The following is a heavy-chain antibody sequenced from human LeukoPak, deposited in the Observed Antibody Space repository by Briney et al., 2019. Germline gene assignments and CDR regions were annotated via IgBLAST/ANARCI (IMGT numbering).Heavy chain of an antibody. CDR1: GYTFTSYD. V-gene: IGHV1-8*03. CDR2: MNPNSGNT. CDR3: ASSWWELHEARFDY. Sequence: ASVKVSCKASGYTFTSYDINWVRQATGQGLEWMGWMNPNSGNTGYAQKFQGRVTITRNTSISTAYMELSSPRSEDTAVYYCASSWWELHEARFDYWGQGTLVTVSS. J-gene: IGHJ4*02. D-gene: IGHD1-26*01.